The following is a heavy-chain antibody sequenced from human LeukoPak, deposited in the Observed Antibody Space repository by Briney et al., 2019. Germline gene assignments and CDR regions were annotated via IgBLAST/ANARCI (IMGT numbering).Heavy chain of an antibody. CDR1: TYTFTDYY. D-gene: IGHD6-13*01. Sequence: ASVKVSCKASTYTFTDYYMHWVRQAPGQGLEWMGWINPNSGGTNYAQKFQGRVTMTRDTSISTAYMELSRLRSDDTAVYYCATHTAAAGIDWFDPWGQGTLVTVSS. CDR2: INPNSGGT. J-gene: IGHJ5*02. CDR3: ATHTAAAGIDWFDP. V-gene: IGHV1-2*02.